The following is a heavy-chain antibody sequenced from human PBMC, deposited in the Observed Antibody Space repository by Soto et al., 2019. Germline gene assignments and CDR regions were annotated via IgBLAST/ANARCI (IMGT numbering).Heavy chain of an antibody. Sequence: PGGSLRLSCAASGFTFSSYAMHWVRQAPGKGLEWVAVISYDGSNKYYADSVKGRFTISRDNSKNTLYLQMNSLRAEDTAVYYCARGLDDFWSGYYMGPYYYYGMDVWGQGTTVTGSS. CDR3: ARGLDDFWSGYYMGPYYYYGMDV. J-gene: IGHJ6*02. CDR1: GFTFSSYA. CDR2: ISYDGSNK. D-gene: IGHD3-3*01. V-gene: IGHV3-30-3*01.